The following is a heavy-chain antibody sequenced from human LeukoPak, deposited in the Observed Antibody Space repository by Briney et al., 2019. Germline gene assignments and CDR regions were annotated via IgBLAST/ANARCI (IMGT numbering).Heavy chain of an antibody. V-gene: IGHV1-18*01. J-gene: IGHJ6*02. CDR1: GYTFTSYG. D-gene: IGHD4-11*01. CDR2: ISAYNGNT. CDR3: ARDNSNYKYWRYYYGMDV. Sequence: GASVKVSCKASGYTFTSYGISWVRQAPGQGLEWMGWISAYNGNTNYAQKLQGRVTMTTDTSTSTAYMELRSLRSDDTAVYYCARDNSNYKYWRYYYGMDVWGQGTTVTVSS.